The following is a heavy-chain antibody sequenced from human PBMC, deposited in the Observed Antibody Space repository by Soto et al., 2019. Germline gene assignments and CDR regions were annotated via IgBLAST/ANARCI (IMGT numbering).Heavy chain of an antibody. V-gene: IGHV4-39*01. J-gene: IGHJ5*02. Sequence: QLQLQESGPGLVKPSETLSLTCSVSGGSISSSLYFWGWIRQPPGKGLEWIGSIYYSGSTYYNPSLKRRVAVSVDTSKNQFSLKLGSVTASDTALYHCAGHPIGFWFDPWGQGTLVTVSS. D-gene: IGHD5-12*01. CDR3: AGHPIGFWFDP. CDR1: GGSISSSLYF. CDR2: IYYSGST.